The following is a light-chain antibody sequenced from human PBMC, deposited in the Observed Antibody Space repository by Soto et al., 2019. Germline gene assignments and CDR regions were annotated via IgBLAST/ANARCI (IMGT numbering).Light chain of an antibody. CDR1: SSDIGGHIY. J-gene: IGLJ1*01. CDR2: EVS. Sequence: QSALTQPASVSGSPGQSITISCTGTSSDIGGHIYVSWYQHHPGKAPKLMIYEVSNRPSGVSNRFSGSKSGNTASLTISGLQAEDEADYYCSSYTSSNTDVFGTGTKLTVL. CDR3: SSYTSSNTDV. V-gene: IGLV2-14*01.